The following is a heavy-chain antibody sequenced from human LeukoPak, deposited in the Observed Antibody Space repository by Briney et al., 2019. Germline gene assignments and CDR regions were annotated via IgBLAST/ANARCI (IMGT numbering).Heavy chain of an antibody. CDR2: AHYSGST. J-gene: IGHJ4*02. CDR1: GGSISSYY. V-gene: IGHV4-59*01. CDR3: ARISLTGYAPISGYCDY. Sequence: KASETLSLTCTVSGGSISSYYWSWIRQPPGKGLEWIGYAHYSGSTNYNPSLKSRVTISVDTSKNQFSLKLSSVTAADTAVYYCARISLTGYAPISGYCDYWGQGTLVTVSS. D-gene: IGHD3-9*01.